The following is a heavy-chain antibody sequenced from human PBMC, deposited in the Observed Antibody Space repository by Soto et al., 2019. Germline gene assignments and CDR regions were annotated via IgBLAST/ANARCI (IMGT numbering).Heavy chain of an antibody. CDR1: GGTFSSYP. Sequence: QVQLVQSGAEVKRPGSSVKVSCKASGGTFSSYPISWVRQAPGQGLEWMGGTNGNLGTGNYAQKFRGRLTITTDISTTTAYRELSSLTSEDTAVYYCARRDSHGFFRYFDNWGQVTLVTVSS. V-gene: IGHV1-69*06. J-gene: IGHJ4*02. D-gene: IGHD4-17*01. CDR2: TNGNLGTG. CDR3: ARRDSHGFFRYFDN.